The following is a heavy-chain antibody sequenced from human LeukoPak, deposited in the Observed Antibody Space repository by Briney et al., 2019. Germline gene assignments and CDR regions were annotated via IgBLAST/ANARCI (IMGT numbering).Heavy chain of an antibody. D-gene: IGHD6-19*01. J-gene: IGHJ4*02. Sequence: ASVKASCKASGYTFIGYYMHWVRQAPGQGLEWMGWINPNSGGTNHAQKFQGRVTMTRDTSISTAYMELSRLRSDDTAVYYCARDAYSSGWYPDYWGQGTLVTVSS. V-gene: IGHV1-2*02. CDR1: GYTFIGYY. CDR2: INPNSGGT. CDR3: ARDAYSSGWYPDY.